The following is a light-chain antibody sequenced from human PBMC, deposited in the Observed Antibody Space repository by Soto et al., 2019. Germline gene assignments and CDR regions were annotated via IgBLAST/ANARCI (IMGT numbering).Light chain of an antibody. CDR2: EVS. V-gene: IGLV2-23*02. CDR1: NSDVGIYDF. J-gene: IGLJ1*01. Sequence: QSALTQPASVSGTPGQSITISCTGSNSDVGIYDFVSWYQHHPGRAPKLIVSEVSHRPSGVSNRFSGSNSGSTASLTISGLQAEDEAHYFCCAYVGARSYVFGPGTKLTVL. CDR3: CAYVGARSYV.